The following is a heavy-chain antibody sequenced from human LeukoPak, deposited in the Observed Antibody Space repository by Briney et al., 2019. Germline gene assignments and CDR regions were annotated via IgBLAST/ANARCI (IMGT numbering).Heavy chain of an antibody. CDR1: GFTFSSYG. V-gene: IGHV3-33*01. CDR2: IWYDGSNK. J-gene: IGHJ4*02. Sequence: PGGSLRLSCAASGFTFSSYGIHWVRQAPGKGLEWVAVIWYDGSNKYYADSVKGRVTISRDNSKNTLYLQMNSLRAEDTAVYYCAREAAVAGKGGFDYWGQGNLVIVSS. D-gene: IGHD6-19*01. CDR3: AREAAVAGKGGFDY.